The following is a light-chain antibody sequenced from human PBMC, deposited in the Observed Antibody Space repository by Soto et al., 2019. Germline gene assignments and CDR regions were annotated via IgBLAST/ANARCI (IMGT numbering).Light chain of an antibody. V-gene: IGKV3-20*01. CDR1: QSFSSTF. CDR3: QQYASSVT. Sequence: EILLTQSPGSLSLSPGDRANLSCRASQSFSSTFFAWYQQKPGQAPRLLIYGASSRATGIPDRFSGSGSGTDFTLTISRLEPEDFAVYYCQQYASSVTFGQGTKVEIK. CDR2: GAS. J-gene: IGKJ1*01.